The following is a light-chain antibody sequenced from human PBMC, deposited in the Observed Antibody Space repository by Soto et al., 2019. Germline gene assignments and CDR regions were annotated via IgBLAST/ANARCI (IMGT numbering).Light chain of an antibody. CDR1: SSDVGGYNY. J-gene: IGLJ2*01. CDR2: DVS. CDR3: SSYTPSSPYVV. Sequence: QSALTQPASVSGSPGQSITISCTGTSSDVGGYNYFSWYQQHPGKAPKLMIYDVSNRPSGVSNRFSGSKSGNTASLTISGLQAEDEADYYCSSYTPSSPYVVFGGGTKLTVL. V-gene: IGLV2-14*01.